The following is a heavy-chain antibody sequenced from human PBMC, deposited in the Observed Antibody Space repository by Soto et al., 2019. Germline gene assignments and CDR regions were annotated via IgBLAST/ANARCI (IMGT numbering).Heavy chain of an antibody. V-gene: IGHV4-30-2*01. CDR1: GGSISSGGYS. CDR3: ARESGAGATNWFDP. CDR2: INYSGST. J-gene: IGHJ5*02. D-gene: IGHD1-26*01. Sequence: QQQLQESGSGLVKPSQTLSLTCAVSGGSISSGGYSWRWSRQPPGKGLEWIGDINYSGSTYYNPSLKSRATISIDRSKNHFSLELTSVTAADTAVYYCARESGAGATNWFDPWGQGTLVTVSS.